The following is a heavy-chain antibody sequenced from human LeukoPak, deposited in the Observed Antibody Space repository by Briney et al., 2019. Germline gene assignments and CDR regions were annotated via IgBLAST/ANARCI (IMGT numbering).Heavy chain of an antibody. CDR3: ASQRGTYIDY. D-gene: IGHD3-16*01. J-gene: IGHJ4*02. CDR2: IFHTGST. Sequence: SETLSLTCAVSGYSISTGYFWGWIRQSPGQGLEWIGSIFHTGSTSYNPSLKSRVTLSVYTSKNEFSLKLTSVTAADTAIYYCASQRGTYIDYWGQGTLVIVSS. CDR1: GYSISTGYF. V-gene: IGHV4-38-2*01.